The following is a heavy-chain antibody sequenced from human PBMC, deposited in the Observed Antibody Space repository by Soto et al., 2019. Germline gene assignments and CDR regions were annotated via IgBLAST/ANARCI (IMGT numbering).Heavy chain of an antibody. CDR1: GGSISSYY. CDR2: MYYSGSA. V-gene: IGHV4-59*01. J-gene: IGHJ4*02. Sequence: PSETLSLTCTVSGGSISSYYWSWIRQPPGKGLEWIGYMYYSGSANYNPSLKSRVTLSVDTSKHQFFLKLSSVTPADTAVYYCACHSGGWYYFDYWGQGTLVTVSS. CDR3: ACHSGGWYYFDY. D-gene: IGHD6-19*01.